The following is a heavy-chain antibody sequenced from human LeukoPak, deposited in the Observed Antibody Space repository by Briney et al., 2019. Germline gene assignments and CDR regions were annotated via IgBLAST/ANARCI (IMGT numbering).Heavy chain of an antibody. D-gene: IGHD1-26*01. CDR1: GFTFRSYG. CDR3: AKRADGYYCDH. V-gene: IGHV3-30*18. Sequence: GRSLRLSCAASGFTFRSYGMHWVRQAPGKGLEWVAVISYDGSNKYYADSVKGRFTISRDNLKNTVNLQMDSLTAEDTAVYYCAKRADGYYCDHWGQGTLVTVSS. J-gene: IGHJ4*02. CDR2: ISYDGSNK.